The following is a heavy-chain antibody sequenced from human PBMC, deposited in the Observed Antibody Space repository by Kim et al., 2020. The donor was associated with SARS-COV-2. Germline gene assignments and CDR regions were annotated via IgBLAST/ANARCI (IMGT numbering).Heavy chain of an antibody. CDR3: ARDRSQGYYTGYYYYYGMDV. CDR2: INHSGST. Sequence: SETLSLTCAVYGGSFSGYYWSWIRQPPGKGLEWIGEINHSGSTNYNPSLKSRVTISVDTSKNQFSLKLSSVTAADTAVYYCARDRSQGYYTGYYYYYGMDVWGQGTTVTVSS. J-gene: IGHJ6*02. D-gene: IGHD3-3*01. CDR1: GGSFSGYY. V-gene: IGHV4-34*01.